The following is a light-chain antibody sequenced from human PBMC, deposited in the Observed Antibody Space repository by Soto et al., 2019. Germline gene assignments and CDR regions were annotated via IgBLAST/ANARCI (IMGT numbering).Light chain of an antibody. CDR1: SSNIGNNY. V-gene: IGLV1-51*01. Sequence: QSVLTQPPSVSAAPGQKVTISCSGSSSNIGNNYVSWYQQLPGTAPKLLIYDNNNRPSGIPDRFSGSKSGTSATLGITGLQTGDEADYYCGTWDSSLSAVWVFGGGTQLTVL. J-gene: IGLJ3*02. CDR3: GTWDSSLSAVWV. CDR2: DNN.